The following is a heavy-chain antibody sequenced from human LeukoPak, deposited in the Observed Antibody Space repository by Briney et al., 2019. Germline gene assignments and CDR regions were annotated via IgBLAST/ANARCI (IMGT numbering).Heavy chain of an antibody. CDR1: GGSFSGYY. CDR2: IYYSGST. V-gene: IGHV4-59*01. CDR3: ARGRQWLANEFDY. D-gene: IGHD6-19*01. J-gene: IGHJ4*02. Sequence: PSETLSLTCAVYGGSFSGYYWSWIRQPPGKGLEWIGYIYYSGSTNYNPSLKSRVTISVDTSKNQFSLRLSSVTAADTAVYYCARGRQWLANEFDYWGQGTLVTVSS.